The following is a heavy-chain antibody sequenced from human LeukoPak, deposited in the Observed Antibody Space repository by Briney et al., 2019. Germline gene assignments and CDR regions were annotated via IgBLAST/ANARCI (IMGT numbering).Heavy chain of an antibody. Sequence: GGSLRLSCAASGFTFDVYAMHWVRQAPGKGLEWVSGISWNSGSIGYADSVKGRFTISRDNAKNSLYLQMNSLRAEDTALYYCAKDDSYSSSWWDYWGQGTLVTVSS. CDR1: GFTFDVYA. D-gene: IGHD6-13*01. V-gene: IGHV3-9*01. J-gene: IGHJ4*02. CDR2: ISWNSGSI. CDR3: AKDDSYSSSWWDY.